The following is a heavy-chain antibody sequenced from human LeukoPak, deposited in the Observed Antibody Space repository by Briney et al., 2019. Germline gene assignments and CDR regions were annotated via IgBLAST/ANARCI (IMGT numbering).Heavy chain of an antibody. V-gene: IGHV4-34*01. J-gene: IGHJ3*02. CDR3: ARDLSYGFGEAFGHDAFDI. CDR1: GGSFSGYY. Sequence: SETLSLTCAVYGGSFSGYYWSWIRQPPGKGLEWIGEINHSGSTNYNPSLKSRVTISVDTSKNQFSLKLSSVTAADTAVYYCARDLSYGFGEAFGHDAFDIWGQGTMVTVSS. D-gene: IGHD3-10*01. CDR2: INHSGST.